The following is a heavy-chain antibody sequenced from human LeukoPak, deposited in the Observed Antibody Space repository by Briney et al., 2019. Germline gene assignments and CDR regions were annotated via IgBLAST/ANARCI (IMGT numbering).Heavy chain of an antibody. CDR3: ARAYSSSWFDY. J-gene: IGHJ4*02. CDR1: GGSISSSSYY. V-gene: IGHV4-39*07. CDR2: IYYSGST. D-gene: IGHD6-13*01. Sequence: SETLSLTCTVSGGSISSSSYYWGWIRQPPGKGLEWIGSIYYSGSTYYNPSLKSRVTISVDTSKNQFSLKLSSVTAADTAVYYCARAYSSSWFDYWGQGTLVTVSS.